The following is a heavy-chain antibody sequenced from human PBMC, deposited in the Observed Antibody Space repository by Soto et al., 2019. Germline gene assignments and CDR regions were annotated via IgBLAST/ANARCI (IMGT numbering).Heavy chain of an antibody. D-gene: IGHD2-21*01. CDR1: GGSISSGGYY. Sequence: SETLSLTCTVSGGSISSGGYYWSWIRQHPGKGLEWIGYIYYSGSTYYNPSLKSRVTISVDTSKSQFSLRLTSVTASDTAVYYCARLGAYYQSLDPWGQGTVVTVSS. V-gene: IGHV4-31*03. CDR2: IYYSGST. J-gene: IGHJ5*02. CDR3: ARLGAYYQSLDP.